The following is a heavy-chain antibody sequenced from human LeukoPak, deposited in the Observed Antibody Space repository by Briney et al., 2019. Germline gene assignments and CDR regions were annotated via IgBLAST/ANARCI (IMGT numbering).Heavy chain of an antibody. D-gene: IGHD3-3*01. CDR3: AKVNDFWPFSDAFDI. V-gene: IGHV3-23*01. J-gene: IGHJ3*02. CDR1: GFTFSSYA. CDR2: ISGSGGST. Sequence: TGGSLRLSCAASGFTFSSYAMSWVRQAPGKGLEWVSAISGSGGSTYYADSVKGRFTISRDNSKNTLYLQMNSLRAEDTAVYYCAKVNDFWPFSDAFDIWGQGTMVTVSS.